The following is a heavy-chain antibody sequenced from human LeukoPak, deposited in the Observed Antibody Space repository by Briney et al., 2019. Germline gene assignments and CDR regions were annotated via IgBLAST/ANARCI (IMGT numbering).Heavy chain of an antibody. CDR1: GFTFSSYA. V-gene: IGHV3-23*01. Sequence: PGGSLRLSCAASGFTFSSYAMSWVRQAPGKGLGWVSAISGSGGSTYYADSVKGRFTISRDNSKNTLYLQMNSLRAEDTAVYYCAKVKKIGYSYGLPDYWGQGTLVTVSS. D-gene: IGHD5-18*01. CDR2: ISGSGGST. CDR3: AKVKKIGYSYGLPDY. J-gene: IGHJ4*02.